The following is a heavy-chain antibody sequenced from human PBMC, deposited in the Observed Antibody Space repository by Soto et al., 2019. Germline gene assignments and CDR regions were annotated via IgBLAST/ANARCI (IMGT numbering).Heavy chain of an antibody. CDR1: GGSVSNYY. V-gene: IGHV4-59*02. D-gene: IGHD3-16*01. CDR2: MYYNGNI. Sequence: PSETLSLTCNVSGGSVSNYYWTWVRQSPEKGLEWIGYMYYNGNINYNPSLKSRVTISVDTSKNQFSLKLSSVTAADTAVYYCARDGGGANYWGQGTLVTVSS. J-gene: IGHJ4*02. CDR3: ARDGGGANY.